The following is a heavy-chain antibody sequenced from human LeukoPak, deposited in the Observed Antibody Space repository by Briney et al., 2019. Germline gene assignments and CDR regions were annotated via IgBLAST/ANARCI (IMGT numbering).Heavy chain of an antibody. J-gene: IGHJ4*02. V-gene: IGHV4-30-2*02. Sequence: PSETLSLTCTVSGGSISSGGYYWSWIRQPPGKGLEWIVYIYHSGSTYYNPSLKSRVTISVDRTKNQFSLKLSSVTAADTAVYYCARLLWFGELSPDPYYFDYWGQGTLVTVSS. CDR2: IYHSGST. D-gene: IGHD3-10*01. CDR3: ARLLWFGELSPDPYYFDY. CDR1: GGSISSGGYY.